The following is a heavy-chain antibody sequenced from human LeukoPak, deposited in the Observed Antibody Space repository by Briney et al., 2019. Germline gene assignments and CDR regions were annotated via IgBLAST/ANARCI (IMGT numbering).Heavy chain of an antibody. CDR2: INPNSGGT. D-gene: IGHD3-22*01. V-gene: IGHV1-2*02. Sequence: ASVKVSCKASGYTFTGYYMHWVRQAPGQGLEWMGWINPNSGGTNYAQKFQGRVTMTRDTSISTAYMELSRLRSDDTAVYYCGSPGRHSSGYYYYFDYWGQGTLVTVSS. CDR3: GSPGRHSSGYYYYFDY. J-gene: IGHJ4*02. CDR1: GYTFTGYY.